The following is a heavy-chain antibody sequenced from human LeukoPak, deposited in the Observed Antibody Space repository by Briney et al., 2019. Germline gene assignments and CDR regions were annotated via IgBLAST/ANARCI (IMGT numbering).Heavy chain of an antibody. D-gene: IGHD3-22*01. CDR1: GFTFSNYW. V-gene: IGHV3-23*01. Sequence: GGSLRLSCAASGFTFSNYWMTWVRQAPGKGLEWVSAISGSGGSTYYADSVKGRFTISRDNSKNTLYLQMNSLRAEDTAVYYCAKAISYYYDSSGPVGYWGQGTLVTVSS. CDR2: ISGSGGST. CDR3: AKAISYYYDSSGPVGY. J-gene: IGHJ4*02.